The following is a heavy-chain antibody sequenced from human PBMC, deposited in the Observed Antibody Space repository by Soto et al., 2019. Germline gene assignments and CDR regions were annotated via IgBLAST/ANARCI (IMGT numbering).Heavy chain of an antibody. CDR2: IAPHSGRT. D-gene: IGHD3-10*01. CDR1: GYAFTSYG. CDR3: AMAATGSYHSAY. V-gene: IGHV1-18*04. Sequence: QVQLVQSGPEVKNPGASVRVSCVASGYAFTSYGVNWVRQAPGQGLEWMGWIAPHSGRTTYLPKFQGRVTMTADVSTNTAYIELRSLKSDATGIYFCAMAATGSYHSAYWGQGTVVTVSS. J-gene: IGHJ4*02.